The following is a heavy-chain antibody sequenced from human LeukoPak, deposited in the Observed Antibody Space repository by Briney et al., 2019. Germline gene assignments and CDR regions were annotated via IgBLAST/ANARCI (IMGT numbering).Heavy chain of an antibody. Sequence: SETLSVTCTVSGGSMRDHYWDWVRQAPGKGLEWIGYIHYRGTTSYNPSLKSRVTISIDRSRDQFSLRLRSVTAADTAVYYCARHEYGDYDQIKWGQGTLVTVSS. CDR2: IHYRGTT. J-gene: IGHJ4*02. D-gene: IGHD4-17*01. V-gene: IGHV4-59*08. CDR3: ARHEYGDYDQIK. CDR1: GGSMRDHY.